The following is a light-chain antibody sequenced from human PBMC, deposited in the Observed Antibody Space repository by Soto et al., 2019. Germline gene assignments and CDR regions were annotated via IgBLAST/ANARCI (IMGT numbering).Light chain of an antibody. J-gene: IGKJ4*01. V-gene: IGKV3-15*01. CDR1: QSVSSN. Sequence: EIVMTQSPATRSVSPGERATLSCRASQSVSSNLAWYQQKPGQAPRLLIYGASTRATAIPARFSGSGSGTEFTLTISSLQSEDFAVYYCQQYSNWPPATFGGGTKVEI. CDR3: QQYSNWPPAT. CDR2: GAS.